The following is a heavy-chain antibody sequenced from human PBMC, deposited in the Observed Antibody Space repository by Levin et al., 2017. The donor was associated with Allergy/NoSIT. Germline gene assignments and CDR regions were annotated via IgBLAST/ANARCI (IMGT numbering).Heavy chain of an antibody. V-gene: IGHV4-39*01. D-gene: IGHD4-23*01. CDR2: IYYSGST. CDR3: ARLTTVVTFPFDY. CDR1: GGSISSSSYY. J-gene: IGHJ4*02. Sequence: PSETLSLTCTVSGGSISSSSYYWGWIRQPPGKGLEWIGSIYYSGSTYYNPSLKSRVTISVDTSKNQFSLKLSSVTAADTAVYYCARLTTVVTFPFDYWGQGTLVTVSS.